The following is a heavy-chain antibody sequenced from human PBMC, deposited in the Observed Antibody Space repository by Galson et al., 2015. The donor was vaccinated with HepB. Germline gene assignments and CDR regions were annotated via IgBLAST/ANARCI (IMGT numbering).Heavy chain of an antibody. CDR2: INTNTGNP. CDR3: ARGVSPYSSSYDY. V-gene: IGHV7-4-1*02. D-gene: IGHD6-13*01. Sequence: SVKVSCKASGGTFSRYAISWVRQAPGQGLEWMGWINTNTGNPTYAQGFTGRFVFSLDTSVSTAYLQISSLKAEDTAVYYCARGVSPYSSSYDYWGQGTLVTVSS. CDR1: GGTFSRYA. J-gene: IGHJ4*02.